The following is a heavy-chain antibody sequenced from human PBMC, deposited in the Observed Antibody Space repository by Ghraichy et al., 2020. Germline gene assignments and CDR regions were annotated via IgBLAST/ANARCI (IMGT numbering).Heavy chain of an antibody. CDR2: INSDGSST. V-gene: IGHV3-74*01. Sequence: GGSLRLSCAASGFTFSSYWMHWVRQAPGKGLVWVSRINSDGSSTTYADSVKGRFTISRDNAKNTLYLQMNSLRAEDTAVYYCASGRYYYDGSGYFKWGRGTLVTVSS. CDR1: GFTFSSYW. D-gene: IGHD3-22*01. J-gene: IGHJ4*02. CDR3: ASGRYYYDGSGYFK.